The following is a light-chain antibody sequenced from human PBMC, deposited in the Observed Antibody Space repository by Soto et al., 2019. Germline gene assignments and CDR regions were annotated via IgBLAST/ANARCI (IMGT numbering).Light chain of an antibody. CDR3: HQYGSSSWT. V-gene: IGKV3-20*01. CDR1: QSVRSSY. Sequence: LLTQSLVTLSLSPGERATLSCRASQSVRSSYLAWYQQKPGQAPRLLIYDASSRATGIPDRFSGSGSGTDFTLTISRLEPEDFAVYYCHQYGSSSWTFGQGTKVDI. CDR2: DAS. J-gene: IGKJ1*01.